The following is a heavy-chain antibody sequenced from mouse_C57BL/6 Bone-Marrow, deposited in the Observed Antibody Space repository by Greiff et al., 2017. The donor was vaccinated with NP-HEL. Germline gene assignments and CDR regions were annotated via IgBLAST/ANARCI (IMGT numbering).Heavy chain of an antibody. CDR3: ASYYYGSSPWYFGV. J-gene: IGHJ1*03. V-gene: IGHV5-2*01. CDR2: INSDGGST. D-gene: IGHD1-1*01. Sequence: EVMLVESGGGLVQPGESLKLSCESNEYEFPSHDMSWVRKTPEKRLELVAAINSDGGSTYYPDTMERRFIISRDNTKKTLYLQMSSLRSEDTALYYCASYYYGSSPWYFGVWGTGTTVTVSS. CDR1: EYEFPSHD.